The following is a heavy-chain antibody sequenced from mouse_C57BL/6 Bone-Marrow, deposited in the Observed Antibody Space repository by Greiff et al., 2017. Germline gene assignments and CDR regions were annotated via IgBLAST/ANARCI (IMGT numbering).Heavy chain of an antibody. CDR2: ISYDGSN. CDR1: GYSITSGYY. D-gene: IGHD1-1*01. CDR3: ARGHYYGTWFAY. Sequence: VQLKESGPGLVKPSQSLSLTCSVTGYSITSGYYWNWIRQFPGNKLEWMGYISYDGSNNYNPSLKNRISITRDTSKNQFFLKLNSVTTEDTATYYCARGHYYGTWFAYWGQGTLVTVSA. V-gene: IGHV3-6*01. J-gene: IGHJ3*01.